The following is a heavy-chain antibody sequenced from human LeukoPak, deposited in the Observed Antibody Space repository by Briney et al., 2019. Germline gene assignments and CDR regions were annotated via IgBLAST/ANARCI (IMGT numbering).Heavy chain of an antibody. CDR1: GFTFSSYS. D-gene: IGHD2-2*01. CDR3: ARDLSTPAATKWYMDV. V-gene: IGHV3-21*01. J-gene: IGHJ6*03. CDR2: ISSSSSYI. Sequence: GGSLRLSCAASGFTFSSYSMNWVRQAPGKGLEWVSSISSSSSYIYYADSVKGRFTISRDNAKNSLYLQMNSLRAEDTAVYYCARDLSTPAATKWYMDVWGKGTTVTVS.